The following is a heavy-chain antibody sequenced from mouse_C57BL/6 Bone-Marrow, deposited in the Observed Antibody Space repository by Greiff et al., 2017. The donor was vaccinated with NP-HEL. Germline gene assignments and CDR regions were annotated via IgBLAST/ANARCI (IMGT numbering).Heavy chain of an antibody. CDR3: ARRSNFDYAMDY. J-gene: IGHJ4*01. V-gene: IGHV1-47*01. CDR2: FHPYNDDT. D-gene: IGHD1-1*01. Sequence: VQLQQSGAELVKPGASVKMSCKASGYTFTTYPIEWMKQSHGQCLEWIGNFHPYNDDTKYNEKFKGKATLTAEKSSSTVYLDLSRLTSDDSAVYYCARRSNFDYAMDYWGQGTAVTVSS. CDR1: GYTFTTYP.